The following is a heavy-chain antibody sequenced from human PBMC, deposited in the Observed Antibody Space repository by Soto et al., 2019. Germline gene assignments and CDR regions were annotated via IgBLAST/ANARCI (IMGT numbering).Heavy chain of an antibody. V-gene: IGHV1-24*01. CDR3: ATVLSRVGATFGP. CDR1: GYTLTELS. D-gene: IGHD1-26*01. CDR2: FDPEDGET. J-gene: IGHJ5*02. Sequence: ASVKVSCKVSGYTLTELSMNWVRQAPGKGLEWMAAFDPEDGETTYAQKFQGRVTMTEDTSTDTAYMEVSGLRSEDTAVYYCATVLSRVGATFGPWGQGTLVTVSS.